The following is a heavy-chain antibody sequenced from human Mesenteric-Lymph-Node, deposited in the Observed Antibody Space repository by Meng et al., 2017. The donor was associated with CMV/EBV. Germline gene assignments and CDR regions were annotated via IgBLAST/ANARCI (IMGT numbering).Heavy chain of an antibody. J-gene: IGHJ6*02. D-gene: IGHD1-14*01. CDR3: AGVVKPPSPNYGMDV. CDR1: GGTFSSYA. CDR2: IIPIFGTA. V-gene: IGHV1-69*05. Sequence: SVKVSCKASGGTFSSYAISWVRQAPGQGLEWMGGIIPIFGTANYAQKFQGRVTITTDESTSTAYMELSSLRSEDTAVYYCAGVVKPPSPNYGMDVWGQGTTVTV.